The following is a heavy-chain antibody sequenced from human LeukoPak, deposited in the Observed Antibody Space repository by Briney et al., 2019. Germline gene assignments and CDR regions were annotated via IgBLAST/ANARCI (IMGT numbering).Heavy chain of an antibody. CDR1: GGSISSYY. CDR2: IYYSGST. Sequence: SETLSLTCTVSGGSISSYYWSWIRQPPGKGLKWIGYIYYSGSTNYNPSLKSRVTISVDTSKNQFSLKLSSVTAADTAVYYCARLEGYSSSYLDYWGQGTLVTVSS. J-gene: IGHJ4*02. D-gene: IGHD6-13*01. V-gene: IGHV4-59*08. CDR3: ARLEGYSSSYLDY.